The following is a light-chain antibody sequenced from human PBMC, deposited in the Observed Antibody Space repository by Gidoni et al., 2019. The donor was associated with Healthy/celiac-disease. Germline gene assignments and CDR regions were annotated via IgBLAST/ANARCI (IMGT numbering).Light chain of an antibody. CDR3: QQYNSYPPT. V-gene: IGKV1-5*03. J-gene: IGKJ2*01. Sequence: DIQMTQSPSTLSASVGDRVTITCRASQSISSWLAWYQQKPGKAPKLLIYKASSLESGVPSRFSGSGSGTEFTFTISSLQPDDFATYYCQQYNSYPPTFXXXTKLDIK. CDR2: KAS. CDR1: QSISSW.